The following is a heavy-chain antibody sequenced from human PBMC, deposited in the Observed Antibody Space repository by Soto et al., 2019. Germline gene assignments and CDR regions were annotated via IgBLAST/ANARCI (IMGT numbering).Heavy chain of an antibody. D-gene: IGHD5-18*01. V-gene: IGHV4-31*03. J-gene: IGHJ6*02. CDR1: GGSISSGGYY. CDR2: IYYSGST. CDR3: AREWVQLWLGVNYYYYYGMDV. Sequence: SETLSLTCTVSGGSISSGGYYWSWIRQHPGKGLEWIGYIYYSGSTYYNPSLKSRVTISVDTSKNQFSLKLSSVTAADTAVYYCAREWVQLWLGVNYYYYYGMDVWGQGTTVTVSS.